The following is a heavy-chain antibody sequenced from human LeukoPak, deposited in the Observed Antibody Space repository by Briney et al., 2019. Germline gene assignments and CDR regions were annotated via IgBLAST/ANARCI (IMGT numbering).Heavy chain of an antibody. CDR3: ARPGGATISSFDI. J-gene: IGHJ3*02. CDR2: IIPIFGTA. V-gene: IGHV1-69*13. Sequence: GASVKVSCKASGGTFSSYDISWVLQAPGHGLEWMGGIIPIFGTANYAQKFQGRVTITADESTSTAYMELSSLRSEDTAVYYCARPGGATISSFDIWGQGTMVTVSS. D-gene: IGHD5-12*01. CDR1: GGTFSSYD.